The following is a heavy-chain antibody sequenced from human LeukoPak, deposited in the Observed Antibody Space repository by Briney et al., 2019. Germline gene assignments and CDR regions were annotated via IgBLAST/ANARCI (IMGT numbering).Heavy chain of an antibody. CDR1: GFTFSNAW. CDR2: IKSKTDGGTT. CDR3: AREFGYSSGWLGYYFDY. Sequence: GGSLRLSCAASGFTFSNAWMSWVRQAPGKGLEWVGRIKSKTDGGTTDYAAPVKGRFTISRDNSKNTLYLQMNSLRAEDTAVYYCAREFGYSSGWLGYYFDYWGQGTLVTVSS. V-gene: IGHV3-15*01. D-gene: IGHD6-19*01. J-gene: IGHJ4*02.